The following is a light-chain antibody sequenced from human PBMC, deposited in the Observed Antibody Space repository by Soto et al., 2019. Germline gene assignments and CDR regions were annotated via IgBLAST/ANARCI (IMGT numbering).Light chain of an antibody. CDR2: EVT. V-gene: IGLV2-14*01. J-gene: IGLJ1*01. CDR1: SSDIGAYDY. CDR3: GSHTSGSTRV. Sequence: QSVLTQPASVSGSPGQSIAISCTGTSSDIGAYDYVSWYQQHPDKAPKLIIYEVTKRPPGVSTRFSGSKSGNTASLTISGLQAEDEGDYYCGSHTSGSTRVFGTGTKVTVL.